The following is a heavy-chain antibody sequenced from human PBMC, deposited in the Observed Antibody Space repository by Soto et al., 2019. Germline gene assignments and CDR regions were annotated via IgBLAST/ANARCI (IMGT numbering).Heavy chain of an antibody. CDR2: MSPGGNSQ. D-gene: IGHD3-22*01. CDR1: GFNFNIHS. CDR3: AGGAAFYYDTSRY. J-gene: IGHJ4*02. Sequence: LRLSCAAPGFNFNIHSLHWIRQAPGEGLEWVAVMSPGGNSQYYADSVKGRFTISRDTSKSTLYLQMTSLRPEDTAVYYCAGGAAFYYDTSRYWGQGTLVTVS. V-gene: IGHV3-30-3*01.